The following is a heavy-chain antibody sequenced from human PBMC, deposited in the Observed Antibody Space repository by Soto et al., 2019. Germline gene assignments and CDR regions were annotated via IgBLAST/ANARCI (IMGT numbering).Heavy chain of an antibody. D-gene: IGHD2-2*01. Sequence: GASVKVSCKASGGTFSRYTFSWVRQAPGQGLEWMGRIIPIGIANYAQKFQGRVTITADKSTSIAYMELSSLRSEDTAVYYCARGGYCSSTSCFQYFDYWGQGTQVTVSS. V-gene: IGHV1-69*02. CDR1: GGTFSRYT. J-gene: IGHJ4*02. CDR3: ARGGYCSSTSCFQYFDY. CDR2: IIPIGIA.